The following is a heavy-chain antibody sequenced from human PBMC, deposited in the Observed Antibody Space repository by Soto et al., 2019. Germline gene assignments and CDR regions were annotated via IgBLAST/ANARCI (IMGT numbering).Heavy chain of an antibody. J-gene: IGHJ4*02. D-gene: IGHD3-22*01. V-gene: IGHV3-30-3*01. CDR1: GFTFSSYA. CDR3: ARDEADSSGYYSIF. CDR2: ISYDGSNK. Sequence: GGSLRLSCAASGFTFSSYAMHWVRQAPGKGLEWVAVISYDGSNKYYADPVKGRFTISRDNSKNTLYLQMNSLRAEGTAVYYCARDEADSSGYYSIFWGQGTLVTVSS.